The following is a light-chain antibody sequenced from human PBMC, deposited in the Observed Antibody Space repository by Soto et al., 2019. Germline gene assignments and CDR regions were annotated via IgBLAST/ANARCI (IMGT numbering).Light chain of an antibody. J-gene: IGKJ4*01. V-gene: IGKV1-27*01. CDR3: QKYNSAPLT. CDR2: AAS. CDR1: QGIGVY. Sequence: DIQMTQSPSSLSASFGDSVTITCRASQGIGVYLAWFQQKPGNAPKLLIYAASTLQSGVPSRFSGSGSGTDFTLTISGLQPEDVATYYCQKYNSAPLTFGGGTKVEIK.